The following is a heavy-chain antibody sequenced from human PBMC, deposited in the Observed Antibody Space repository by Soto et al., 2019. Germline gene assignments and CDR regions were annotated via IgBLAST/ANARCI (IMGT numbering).Heavy chain of an antibody. CDR1: GFTVSSNY. Sequence: GGSLRLSCAASGFTVSSNYMSWVRQAPGKGLEWVSVIYSGGSTYYADSVKGRFTISRDNSKNTLCLQMNSLRAEDTAVYYCARGDCSSTSCYTYYYYGMDVWGQGTTVTVSS. J-gene: IGHJ6*02. CDR2: IYSGGST. D-gene: IGHD2-2*02. V-gene: IGHV3-53*01. CDR3: ARGDCSSTSCYTYYYYGMDV.